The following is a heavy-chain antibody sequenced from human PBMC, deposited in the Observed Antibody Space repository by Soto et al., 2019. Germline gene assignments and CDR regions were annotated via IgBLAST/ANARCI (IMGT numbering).Heavy chain of an antibody. D-gene: IGHD1-26*01. J-gene: IGHJ4*02. Sequence: GGSLRLSCAASGFILRSYTMHWVRQAPGKGLEWLGVITYDGSNQYYADSVKGRFTISRDNSRDMLYLQMNSLRPDDTALYYCVRAPSGSYPEFDYWGQGTLVTVSS. CDR1: GFILRSYT. CDR2: ITYDGSNQ. CDR3: VRAPSGSYPEFDY. V-gene: IGHV3-30-3*01.